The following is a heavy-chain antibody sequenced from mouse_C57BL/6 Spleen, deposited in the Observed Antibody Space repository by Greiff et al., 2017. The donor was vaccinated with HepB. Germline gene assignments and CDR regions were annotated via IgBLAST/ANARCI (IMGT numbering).Heavy chain of an antibody. J-gene: IGHJ3*01. Sequence: DVHLVESGGGLVKPGGSLKLSCAASGFTFSSYAMSWVRQTPEKRLEWVATISDGGSYTYYPDNVKGRFTISRDNAKNNLYLQMSHLKSEDTAMYYCASSNYFAYWGQGTLVTVSA. CDR2: ISDGGSYT. V-gene: IGHV5-4*01. CDR1: GFTFSSYA. CDR3: ASSNYFAY. D-gene: IGHD2-5*01.